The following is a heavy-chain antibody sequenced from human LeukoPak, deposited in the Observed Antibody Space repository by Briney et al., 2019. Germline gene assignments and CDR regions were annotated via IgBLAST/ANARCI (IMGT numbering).Heavy chain of an antibody. V-gene: IGHV4-59*01. CDR1: GGSISSYY. D-gene: IGHD6-19*01. Sequence: SETLSLTCTVSGGSISSYYWSWIRQPPGKGLESIGYIYYSGSTNYNPSLKSRVTISVDTSKNQFSLKLSSVTAADTAVYYCARVGSSGWYFGGFEYWGQGTLVTVSS. J-gene: IGHJ4*02. CDR3: ARVGSSGWYFGGFEY. CDR2: IYYSGST.